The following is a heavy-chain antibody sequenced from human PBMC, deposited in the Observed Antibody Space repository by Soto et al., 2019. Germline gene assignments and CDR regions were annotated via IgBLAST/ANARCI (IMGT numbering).Heavy chain of an antibody. CDR2: IYYSGST. CDR3: AAVWFGVSQH. D-gene: IGHD3-10*01. CDR1: GGSISSSSYY. Sequence: QLQLQESGPGLVKPSETLSLTCTVSGGSISSSSYYWGWIRQPPGKGLEWIGRIYYSGSTYYNASLKHRATLSAPTSRNHASLTLSSVPAADTAVYYCAAVWFGVSQHWGQGTRVTVSS. J-gene: IGHJ1*01. V-gene: IGHV4-39*01.